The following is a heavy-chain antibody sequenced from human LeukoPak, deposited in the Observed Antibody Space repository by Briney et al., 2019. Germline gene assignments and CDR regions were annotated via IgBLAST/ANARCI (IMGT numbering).Heavy chain of an antibody. CDR2: IRASGGST. D-gene: IGHD5-12*01. V-gene: IGHV3-23*01. CDR1: GFTFSNYA. Sequence: SGGSLRLSCAASGFTFSNYAMSWVRQAPGKGLEWVSSIRASGGSTYYADSVKGRFTISRDNSKNRLFLQMNSLRAEDMAVYYCAKDRADVVPTMVFDYWGQGILVTVSS. CDR3: AKDRADVVPTMVFDY. J-gene: IGHJ4*02.